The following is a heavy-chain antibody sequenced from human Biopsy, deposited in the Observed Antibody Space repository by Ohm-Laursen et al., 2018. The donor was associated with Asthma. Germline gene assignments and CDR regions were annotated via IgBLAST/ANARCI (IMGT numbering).Heavy chain of an antibody. J-gene: IGHJ4*02. D-gene: IGHD6-19*01. CDR3: AREGVAGTHIED. V-gene: IGHV3-30*03. CDR2: ISYDGSTK. CDR1: RFTYE. Sequence: SLRLSCAASRFTYEMHWARQAPGKGLEWVAVISYDGSTKYYADSVKGRFTISRDNSKNTLSLQMNSLTAEDTAVYYCAREGVAGTHIEDWGQGTLVTVSS.